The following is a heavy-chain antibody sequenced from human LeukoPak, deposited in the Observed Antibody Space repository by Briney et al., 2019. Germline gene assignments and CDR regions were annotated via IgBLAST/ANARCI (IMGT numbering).Heavy chain of an antibody. CDR2: ISGSGGST. CDR3: ARSDYYDSSGYYPHYYMDV. Sequence: GGSLRLSCAASGFTFSSYGMSWVRQAPGKGLEWVSAISGSGGSTYYADSVKGRFTISRDNSKNTLYLQMNSLRAEDTAVYYCARSDYYDSSGYYPHYYMDVWGKGTTVTVSS. D-gene: IGHD3-22*01. V-gene: IGHV3-23*01. J-gene: IGHJ6*03. CDR1: GFTFSSYG.